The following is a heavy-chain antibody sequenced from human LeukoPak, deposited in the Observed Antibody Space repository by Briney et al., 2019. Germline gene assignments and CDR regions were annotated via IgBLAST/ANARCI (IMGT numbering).Heavy chain of an antibody. Sequence: GGSLRLSCAASGFTFSSYAMSWVRQAPGKGLEWVSSISSSSSYIYYADPVKGRFTISRDNAKNSLYLQMNSLRAEDTAVYYCAREGDSGSYPGYWGQGTLVTVSS. V-gene: IGHV3-21*01. D-gene: IGHD1-26*01. J-gene: IGHJ4*02. CDR3: AREGDSGSYPGY. CDR1: GFTFSSYA. CDR2: ISSSSSYI.